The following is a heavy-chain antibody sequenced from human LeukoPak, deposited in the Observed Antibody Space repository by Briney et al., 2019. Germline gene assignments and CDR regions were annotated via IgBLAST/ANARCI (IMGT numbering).Heavy chain of an antibody. CDR1: GGTFGSYA. CDR3: ARDSLLITFGGDIDY. CDR2: IIPIFGTA. V-gene: IGHV1-69*05. Sequence: SVKVSCKASGGTFGSYAISWVRQAPGQGLEWMGGIIPIFGTANYAQKLQGRVTMTTDTSTSTAYMELRSLRSDDTAVYYCARDSLLITFGGDIDYWGQGTLVTVSS. J-gene: IGHJ4*02. D-gene: IGHD3-16*01.